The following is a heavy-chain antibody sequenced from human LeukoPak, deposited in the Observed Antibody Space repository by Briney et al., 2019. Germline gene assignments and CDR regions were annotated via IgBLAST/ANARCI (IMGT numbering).Heavy chain of an antibody. CDR1: GYTFTGYY. CDR3: ARAKIANLVLRYFDWSSWGDYYYYHMDV. Sequence: ASVKVSCKASGYTFTGYYMHWVRQAPGQGLEWMGWINTNTGNPTYAQGFTGRFVFSLDTSVSTAYLQISSLKAEDTAVYYCARAKIANLVLRYFDWSSWGDYYYYHMDVWGKGTTVTVSS. V-gene: IGHV7-4-1*02. CDR2: INTNTGNP. D-gene: IGHD3-9*01. J-gene: IGHJ6*03.